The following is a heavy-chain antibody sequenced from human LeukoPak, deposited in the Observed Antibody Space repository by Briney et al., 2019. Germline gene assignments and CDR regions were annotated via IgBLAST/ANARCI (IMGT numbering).Heavy chain of an antibody. V-gene: IGHV4-59*01. CDR3: ARSERYSSGWYFYFDY. CDR2: IYYSGST. CDR1: GGSFSGYY. D-gene: IGHD6-19*01. J-gene: IGHJ4*02. Sequence: SETLSLTCAVYGGSFSGYYWSWIRQPPGKGLEWIGYIYYSGSTNYNPSLKSRVTISIDTSKNQFSLNLSSVTAADTAVYYCARSERYSSGWYFYFDYWGQGTLVTVSS.